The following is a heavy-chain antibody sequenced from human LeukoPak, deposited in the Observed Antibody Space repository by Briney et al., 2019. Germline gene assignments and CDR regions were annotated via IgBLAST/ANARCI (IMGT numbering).Heavy chain of an antibody. CDR1: GFTFSSYS. J-gene: IGHJ3*02. CDR3: ARDSHITGTPFDI. Sequence: GGSLRLSCAASGFTFSSYSMNWVRQAPGKGLEWVSSISSSSSYIYYADSVKGRFTISRDNAKNSLYLQMNSLRAEDTAVYYCARDSHITGTPFDIWGQGTMVTVSS. D-gene: IGHD1-20*01. CDR2: ISSSSSYI. V-gene: IGHV3-21*01.